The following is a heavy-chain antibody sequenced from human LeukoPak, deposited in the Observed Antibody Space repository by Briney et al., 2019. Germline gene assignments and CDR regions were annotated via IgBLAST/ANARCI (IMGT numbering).Heavy chain of an antibody. CDR3: ARCAGVGATLTYYYYCGMDV. D-gene: IGHD1-26*01. Sequence: RGSLRLSCAVSGFTLTTYWMSWVRQAPGKWLGWVANIKQDGSEKYYVDSVKGRFTISSDNAKNSLYLQMNSLRAEDTAVYYCARCAGVGATLTYYYYCGMDVWGQGTTVTVSS. CDR1: GFTLTTYW. J-gene: IGHJ6*02. CDR2: IKQDGSEK. V-gene: IGHV3-7*01.